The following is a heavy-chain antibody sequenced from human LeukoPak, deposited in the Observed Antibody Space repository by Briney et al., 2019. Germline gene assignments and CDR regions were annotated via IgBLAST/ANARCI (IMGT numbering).Heavy chain of an antibody. CDR2: IYYSGST. CDR3: ARVRGYQPLLDYFDY. CDR1: GGSISSYY. V-gene: IGHV4-59*01. Sequence: SATLSLTCTVSGGSISSYYWSWIRQPPGKGLEWIGYIYYSGSTNYNPSLKSRVTISVDTSKNQFSLKLSSVTAADTAVYYCARVRGYQPLLDYFDYWGQGTLVTVSS. J-gene: IGHJ4*02. D-gene: IGHD2-2*01.